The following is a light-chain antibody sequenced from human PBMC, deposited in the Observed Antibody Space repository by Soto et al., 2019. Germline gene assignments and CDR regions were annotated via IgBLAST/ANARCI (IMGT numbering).Light chain of an antibody. CDR3: QQTYRRPGT. CDR1: QNISKF. J-gene: IGKJ1*01. Sequence: DIQMTQSPSFLSASVGDRVTVTCRPSQNISKFLNWYQEKPGKPPKILIYVTSNLENGVPSRFKGSGSGTDFALTINGLQPEDFANYYCQQTYRRPGTFGQGTRV. V-gene: IGKV1-39*01. CDR2: VTS.